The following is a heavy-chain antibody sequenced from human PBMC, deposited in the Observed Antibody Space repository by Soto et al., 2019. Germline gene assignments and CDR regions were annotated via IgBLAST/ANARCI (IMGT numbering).Heavy chain of an antibody. D-gene: IGHD3-9*01. V-gene: IGHV1-18*04. Sequence: ASVKVSCKASGYTFTSYGISWVRQAPGQGLEWMGWVSAYNGNTNYAQKLQGRVTMTTDTSTSTAYMELRSLRSDDTAVYYCARGRYDILTGYPRAFDIWGQGTMVTVSS. J-gene: IGHJ3*02. CDR3: ARGRYDILTGYPRAFDI. CDR2: VSAYNGNT. CDR1: GYTFTSYG.